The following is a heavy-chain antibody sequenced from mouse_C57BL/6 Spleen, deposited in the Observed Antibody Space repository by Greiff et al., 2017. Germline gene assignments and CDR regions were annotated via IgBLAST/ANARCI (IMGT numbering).Heavy chain of an antibody. J-gene: IGHJ3*01. CDR3: ARDESYGSSPWFAY. CDR1: GYTFTSYW. D-gene: IGHD1-1*01. Sequence: QVQLKQPGAELVKPGASVKLSCKASGYTFTSYWMHWVKQRPGRGLEWIGRIDPHSGGTKYNEKFKSTATLTVDKPSSTAYMQLSSLTSEDSAVYYCARDESYGSSPWFAYWGQGTLVTVSA. CDR2: IDPHSGGT. V-gene: IGHV1-72*01.